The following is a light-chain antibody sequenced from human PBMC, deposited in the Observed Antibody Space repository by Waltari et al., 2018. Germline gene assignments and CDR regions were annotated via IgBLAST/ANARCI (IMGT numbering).Light chain of an antibody. V-gene: IGKV3-20*01. CDR3: QQYGVSPYT. CDR2: AAS. Sequence: PSKIVINNYLAWYHEKPGQAPSRLIYAASRRDVGGPVRFSGSGSGTDFTLTISRLEPEDFAIFYCQQYGVSPYTFGQGTKLEV. CDR1: KIVINNY. J-gene: IGKJ2*01.